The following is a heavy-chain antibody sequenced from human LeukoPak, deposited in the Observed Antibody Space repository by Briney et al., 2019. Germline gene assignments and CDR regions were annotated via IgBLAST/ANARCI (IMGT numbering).Heavy chain of an antibody. CDR2: IYTSGST. D-gene: IGHD3-9*01. CDR1: GGSFSGYY. V-gene: IGHV4-59*10. CDR3: ARAEAIYDILSRHLDY. Sequence: PSETLSLACAVYGGSFSGYYWSWIRQPPGKGLEWIGRIYTSGSTNYNPSLKSRVTMSVDTSKNQFSLKLSSVTAADTAVYYCARAEAIYDILSRHLDYWGQGTLVTVSS. J-gene: IGHJ4*02.